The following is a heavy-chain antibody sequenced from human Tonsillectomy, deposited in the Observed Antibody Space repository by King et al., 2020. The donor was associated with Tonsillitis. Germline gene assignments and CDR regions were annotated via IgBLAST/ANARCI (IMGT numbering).Heavy chain of an antibody. D-gene: IGHD3-10*01. J-gene: IGHJ5*01. Sequence: QLQESGPRLVMPSQTLSLTCTVSGDSISRGDDYWSWIRQSPGKGLEWIGYIYYSGSTYYNSSLKSRVTISINTSKTQFSLKMRSVTVAEQAVYYCTXAXGXXXYWXPKWXXXWGXXXPVTVS. V-gene: IGHV4-30-4*08. CDR1: GDSISRGDDY. CDR2: IYYSGST. CDR3: TXAXGXXXYWXPKWXXX.